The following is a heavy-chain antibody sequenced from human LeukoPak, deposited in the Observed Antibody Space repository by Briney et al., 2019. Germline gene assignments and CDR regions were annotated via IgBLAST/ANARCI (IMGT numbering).Heavy chain of an antibody. Sequence: GGSLRLSCAASGFTFSSYSMNWVRQAPGKGLEWVSYISSSSSTIYYADSVKGRFTISRDNAKNSLYLQMNSLRAEDTAVYYCARDIIAVAGIAPDYWGQGTLVTVSS. V-gene: IGHV3-48*04. D-gene: IGHD6-19*01. CDR2: ISSSSSTI. J-gene: IGHJ4*02. CDR3: ARDIIAVAGIAPDY. CDR1: GFTFSSYS.